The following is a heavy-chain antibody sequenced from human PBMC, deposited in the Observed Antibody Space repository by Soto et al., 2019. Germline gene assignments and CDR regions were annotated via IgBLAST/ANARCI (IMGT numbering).Heavy chain of an antibody. CDR1: VFTFRSYA. J-gene: IGHJ4*02. V-gene: IGHV3-30-3*01. Sequence: PGWSLRLSCLASVFTFRSYAMHWVRQTPGKGLEWVAVISYDGSNKHYADSVKGRFSISRDNAKNMLYLQMDSLSSEDTAVYYCVRSMIIVVRLIGLDYWGQGTLVTVSS. D-gene: IGHD3-22*01. CDR2: ISYDGSNK. CDR3: VRSMIIVVRLIGLDY.